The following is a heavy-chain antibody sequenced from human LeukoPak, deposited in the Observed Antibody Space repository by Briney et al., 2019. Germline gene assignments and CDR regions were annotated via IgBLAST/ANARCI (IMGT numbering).Heavy chain of an antibody. V-gene: IGHV3-23*01. Sequence: GGSLRLSCAASGFTFSTYAMSWVRQAPGKGLEWVSGISVSGGRTDYADSVKGRFTFSRDNAKNTVYLQMNSLRAEDTAVYYCARVLSGSWDWFDPWGQGTLVTVSS. CDR1: GFTFSTYA. CDR2: ISVSGGRT. D-gene: IGHD3-22*01. J-gene: IGHJ5*02. CDR3: ARVLSGSWDWFDP.